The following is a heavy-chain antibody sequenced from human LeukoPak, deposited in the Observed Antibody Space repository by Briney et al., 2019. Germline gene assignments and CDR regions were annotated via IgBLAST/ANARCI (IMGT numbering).Heavy chain of an antibody. CDR3: ARDLVSAGFDI. Sequence: ASVKVSCKAFGYTFSSHAMNWVRQAPGQGVELMGWINTNTWIPTYAQGFAGRYVFSLDTSVTTAYLQITSLKAEDTAVYYCARDLVSAGFDIWGQGTMVTVSS. CDR1: GYTFSSHA. CDR2: INTNTWIP. D-gene: IGHD6-6*01. V-gene: IGHV7-4-1*02. J-gene: IGHJ3*02.